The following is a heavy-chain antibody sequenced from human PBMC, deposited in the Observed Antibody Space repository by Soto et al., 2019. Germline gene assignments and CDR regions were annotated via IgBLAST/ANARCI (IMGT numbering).Heavy chain of an antibody. D-gene: IGHD4-17*01. V-gene: IGHV4-34*01. CDR1: GGSFSGYY. J-gene: IGHJ5*02. Sequence: PSETLSLTCAVYGGSFSGYYWSWIRQPPGKGLEWIGEINHSGSTNYNPSLKSRVTISVDTSKNQFSLKLSSVTAADTAVYYCARGKANGASNWFDPWGQGTLVTVSS. CDR2: INHSGST. CDR3: ARGKANGASNWFDP.